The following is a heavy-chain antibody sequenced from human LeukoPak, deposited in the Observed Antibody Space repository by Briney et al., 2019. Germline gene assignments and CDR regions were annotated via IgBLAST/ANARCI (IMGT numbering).Heavy chain of an antibody. D-gene: IGHD1-26*01. J-gene: IGHJ4*02. CDR3: ARAGPLGATFDFDY. CDR1: GYIFTTYA. V-gene: IGHV1-3*01. Sequence: GASVKVSCKASGYIFTTYAIHWVRQAPGQRLEWMGWINAGNGNTKYSQKFQGRVTITRDTSASTAYMELSSLRSEDTAVYYCARAGPLGATFDFDYWGQGTLVTVSS. CDR2: INAGNGNT.